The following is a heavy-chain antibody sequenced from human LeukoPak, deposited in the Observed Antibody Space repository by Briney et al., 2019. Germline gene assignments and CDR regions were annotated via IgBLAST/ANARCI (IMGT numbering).Heavy chain of an antibody. Sequence: KPSETLSLTCTVSGGSISSYYWSWIRQPPGKGLEWIGYIYYSGSTNHNPSLKSRVTISVDTSKNQFSLKLSSVTAADTAVYYCARSEMYYYDSSGYYPKYFQHWGQGTLVTVSS. J-gene: IGHJ1*01. CDR1: GGSISSYY. D-gene: IGHD3-22*01. CDR3: ARSEMYYYDSSGYYPKYFQH. V-gene: IGHV4-59*01. CDR2: IYYSGST.